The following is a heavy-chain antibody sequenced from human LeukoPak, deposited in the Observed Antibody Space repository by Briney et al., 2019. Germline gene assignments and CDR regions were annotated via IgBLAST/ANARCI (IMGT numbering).Heavy chain of an antibody. CDR2: VYTSGST. D-gene: IGHD4-11*01. V-gene: IGHV4-4*09. J-gene: IGHJ4*02. CDR1: GGSISGGY. Sequence: SETLSLTCTVSGGSISGGYWSWIRQPPGRGLEWIGYVYTSGSTNYNPSLKSRVTISVDTSKSQFALKLSSVTAADTAVYYCAKSYFDYSTYYSYYFSLWGQGALVTVSS. CDR3: AKSYFDYSTYYSYYFSL.